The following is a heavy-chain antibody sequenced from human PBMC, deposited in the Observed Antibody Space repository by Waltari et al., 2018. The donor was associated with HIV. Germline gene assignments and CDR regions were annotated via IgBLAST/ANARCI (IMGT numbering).Heavy chain of an antibody. Sequence: DVQLVESGGGLFQAGESLRLSCAAAGFAFNNYWMSWVRQTPGGGLEWGANVKHDVSDIFYMDSVRGRFTIFRDNTKKMVYLQINSLRVEDTATYYCARSSSGQLDSWGRGTQVTVSS. CDR1: GFAFNNYW. D-gene: IGHD3-22*01. V-gene: IGHV3-7*01. CDR2: VKHDVSDI. J-gene: IGHJ5*01. CDR3: ARSSSGQLDS.